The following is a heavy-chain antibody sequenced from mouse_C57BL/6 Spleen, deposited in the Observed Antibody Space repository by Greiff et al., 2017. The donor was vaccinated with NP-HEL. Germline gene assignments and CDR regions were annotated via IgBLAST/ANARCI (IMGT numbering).Heavy chain of an antibody. Sequence: QQSCKASGYTFTDYYINWVKQRPGQGLEWIARIYPGSGNTYYNEKFKGKATLTAEKSSSTAYMQLSSLTSEDSAVYFCATSIYYYGSSSRNAMDYWGQGTSVTVSS. CDR3: ATSIYYYGSSSRNAMDY. D-gene: IGHD1-1*01. J-gene: IGHJ4*01. CDR1: GYTFTDYY. CDR2: IYPGSGNT. V-gene: IGHV1-76*01.